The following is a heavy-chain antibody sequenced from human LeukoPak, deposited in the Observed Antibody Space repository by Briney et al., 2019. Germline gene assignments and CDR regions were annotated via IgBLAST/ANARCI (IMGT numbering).Heavy chain of an antibody. J-gene: IGHJ4*02. CDR2: ISYDGSNK. Sequence: ERSLRLSCAASGFTFSSYAMHWVRQAPGKGLEWVAVISYDGSNKYYADSVEGRFTISRDNSKNTLYLQMNSLRAEDTAVYYCARGYSGYDEGELGFDYWGQGTLVTVSS. CDR1: GFTFSSYA. CDR3: ARGYSGYDEGELGFDY. V-gene: IGHV3-30-3*01. D-gene: IGHD5-12*01.